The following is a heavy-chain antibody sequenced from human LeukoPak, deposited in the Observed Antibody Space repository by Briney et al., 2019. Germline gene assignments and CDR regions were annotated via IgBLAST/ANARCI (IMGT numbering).Heavy chain of an antibody. CDR1: GFTLSDSA. Sequence: GGSLRLSCAASGFTLSDSAIHWVRQASGRGLEWVGRIRSKANSYATAYAASIEGRFIVSRDDSKNTAYLQMNSLKTEDTAVYYCTSTHHYYMDVWGKGTTVTVSS. CDR2: IRSKANSYAT. V-gene: IGHV3-73*01. J-gene: IGHJ6*03. CDR3: TSTHHYYMDV.